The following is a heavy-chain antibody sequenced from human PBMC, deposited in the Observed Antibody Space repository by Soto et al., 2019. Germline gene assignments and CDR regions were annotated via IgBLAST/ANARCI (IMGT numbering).Heavy chain of an antibody. Sequence: QVQLVQSGAEVKKPGSSVKVSCKASGGTFSSYAISWVRQAPGQGLEWMGGIIPIFGTANYAQKFQGRDTITAEESTSTAYMELSSLRSEDTAVYYCARDGHYSRNFLGENWFDPWGEGTLVTVSS. CDR3: ARDGHYSRNFLGENWFDP. V-gene: IGHV1-69*01. CDR2: IIPIFGTA. CDR1: GGTFSSYA. D-gene: IGHD3-16*01. J-gene: IGHJ5*02.